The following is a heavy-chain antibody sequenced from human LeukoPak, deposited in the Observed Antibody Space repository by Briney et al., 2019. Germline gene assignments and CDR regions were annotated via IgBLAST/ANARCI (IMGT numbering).Heavy chain of an antibody. Sequence: SVKVSRKTSGGTFSSSAITWVRQAPGQGLEWMGRIIPVLNITSYAQKFQGRVTITADTSTSTVYMELSSLRSEETAVYYCARDQGLTAPPPYGLDVWGQGTTVIVSS. CDR1: GGTFSSSA. CDR3: ARDQGLTAPPPYGLDV. CDR2: IIPVLNIT. D-gene: IGHD4/OR15-4a*01. V-gene: IGHV1-69*04. J-gene: IGHJ6*02.